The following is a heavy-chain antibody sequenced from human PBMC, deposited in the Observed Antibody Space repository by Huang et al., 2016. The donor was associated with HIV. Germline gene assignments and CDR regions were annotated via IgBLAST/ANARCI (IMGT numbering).Heavy chain of an antibody. CDR1: GGSISGHY. J-gene: IGHJ5*02. CDR2: MYYSGST. Sequence: QVQLQESGPGLVKPSETLSLACTVSGGSISGHYWSWIRQPPGKGLEWIGSMYYSGSTTYNPSLESRVTISVDTSKNQFSLRLSSVTATDTAVYYCARDKNYFDPWGQGTLVTVSS. CDR3: ARDKNYFDP. D-gene: IGHD1-7*01. V-gene: IGHV4-59*11.